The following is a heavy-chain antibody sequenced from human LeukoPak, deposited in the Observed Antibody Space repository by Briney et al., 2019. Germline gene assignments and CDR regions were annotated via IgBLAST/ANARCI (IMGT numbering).Heavy chain of an antibody. J-gene: IGHJ4*02. CDR3: AKVMYNWNDAFDY. D-gene: IGHD1-20*01. Sequence: GGSLRLSCAASGFTFSSYAMSWVRRAPGKGLEWVSAISGSGGSTYYADSVKGRFTISRDNSKNTLYPQMNSLRAEDTAVYYCAKVMYNWNDAFDYWGQGTLVTVSS. V-gene: IGHV3-23*01. CDR1: GFTFSSYA. CDR2: ISGSGGST.